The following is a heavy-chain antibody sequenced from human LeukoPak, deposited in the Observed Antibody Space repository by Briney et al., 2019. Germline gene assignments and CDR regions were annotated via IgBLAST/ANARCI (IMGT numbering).Heavy chain of an antibody. V-gene: IGHV3-20*04. CDR3: AKDQGWAVAGDFDY. CDR1: GFTFDDYG. D-gene: IGHD6-19*01. J-gene: IGHJ4*02. CDR2: INWNGGST. Sequence: GGSLRLSCAASGFTFDDYGMSWVRQAPGKGLEWVSGINWNGGSTGYADSVKGRFTISRDNSKNTLYLQMNSLRAEDTAVYYCAKDQGWAVAGDFDYWGQGTLVTVSS.